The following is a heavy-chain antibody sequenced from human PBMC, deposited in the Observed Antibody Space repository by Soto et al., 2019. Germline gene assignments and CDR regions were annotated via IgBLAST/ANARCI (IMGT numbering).Heavy chain of an antibody. CDR1: GYTFTRSG. Sequence: GASVKVSCKASGYTFTRSGISWVRQAPGQGLEWMGWISPYNGNTNYAQKLQGRVTMTTDTSTNTAYMELSSLKSEDTAVYYCARDWDYYGSGSFDYWGQGTLVTVSS. J-gene: IGHJ4*02. CDR2: ISPYNGNT. CDR3: ARDWDYYGSGSFDY. V-gene: IGHV1-18*01. D-gene: IGHD3-10*01.